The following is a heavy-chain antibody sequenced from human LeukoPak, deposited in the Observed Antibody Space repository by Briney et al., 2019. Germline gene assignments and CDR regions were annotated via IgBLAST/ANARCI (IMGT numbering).Heavy chain of an antibody. CDR1: GFTLSSSA. CDR2: INNVGSHI. D-gene: IGHD5-24*01. CDR3: ARSYDGYVRSFDY. J-gene: IGHJ4*02. Sequence: GGSLRLSCAVSGFTLSSSAMNWVRQAPGKGLEWVSSINNVGSHIYYAGSVKGRFTISRDNTKNSLYLQMNSLRAEDTAVYYCARSYDGYVRSFDYWGQGTLVTVSS. V-gene: IGHV3-21*01.